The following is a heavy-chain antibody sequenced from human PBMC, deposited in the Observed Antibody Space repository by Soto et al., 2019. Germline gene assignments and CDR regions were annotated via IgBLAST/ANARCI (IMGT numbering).Heavy chain of an antibody. CDR1: GFTFSSYA. CDR3: ASVQYEYYDWPFDY. CDR2: ISYDGSNK. V-gene: IGHV3-30-3*01. D-gene: IGHD3-22*01. Sequence: QPGGSLRLSCAASGFTFSSYAMHWVRQAPGKGLEWVAVISYDGSNKYYADSVKGRFTISRDNSKNTLYLQMNTLRAEDTAVYYCASVQYEYYDWPFDYWGEGTLVTVSS. J-gene: IGHJ4*02.